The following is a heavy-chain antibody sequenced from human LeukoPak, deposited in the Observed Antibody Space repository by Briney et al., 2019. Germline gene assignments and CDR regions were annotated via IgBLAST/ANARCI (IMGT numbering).Heavy chain of an antibody. V-gene: IGHV3-33*01. Sequence: GGSLRLSCAASGFTFSSYGMHWVRQAPGKGLEWVAVIWYDGSNKYYADSVKGRFTISRDNARNSLYLQMNSLRAEDTALYYCARIAMAGIGDGFDIWGQGTMVTVSS. D-gene: IGHD6-19*01. J-gene: IGHJ3*02. CDR1: GFTFSSYG. CDR2: IWYDGSNK. CDR3: ARIAMAGIGDGFDI.